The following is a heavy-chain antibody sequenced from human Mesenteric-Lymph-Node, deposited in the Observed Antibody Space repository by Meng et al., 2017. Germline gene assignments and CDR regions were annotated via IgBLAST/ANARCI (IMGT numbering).Heavy chain of an antibody. D-gene: IGHD3-22*01. Sequence: HIPFTVSCPTLSQPTHSPTLACHFSRFALRTGGVGVGWIRQPAGKALEWLALIYWDDDKRYSPSLKSRLTITKDTSKNQVVLTMTNMDPVDTATYYCAHESSGTYFDYWGQGTLVTVSS. J-gene: IGHJ4*02. CDR1: RFALRTGGVG. CDR2: IYWDDDK. V-gene: IGHV2-5*02. CDR3: AHESSGTYFDY.